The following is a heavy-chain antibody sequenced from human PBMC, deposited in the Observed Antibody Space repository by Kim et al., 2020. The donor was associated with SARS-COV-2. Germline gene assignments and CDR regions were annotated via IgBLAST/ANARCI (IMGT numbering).Heavy chain of an antibody. D-gene: IGHD1-26*01. Sequence: ASVKVSCKASGYTFTGHDINWIRQATGQGLEWMGWESPRNGHTGYAQKFQGRVTLTSYTSINTAYMELSNLRSDDTAVYYCTRGLGPYATNYFDSWGQGT. CDR3: TRGLGPYATNYFDS. J-gene: IGHJ4*02. CDR2: ESPRNGHT. CDR1: GYTFTGHD. V-gene: IGHV1-8*01.